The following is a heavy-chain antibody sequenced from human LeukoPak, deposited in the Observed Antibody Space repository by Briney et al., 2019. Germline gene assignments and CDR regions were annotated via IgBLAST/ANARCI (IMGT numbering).Heavy chain of an antibody. CDR2: IYYSGST. J-gene: IGHJ2*01. V-gene: IGHV4-59*01. CDR1: GGSISSYY. CDR3: ARAMLAAHFDL. Sequence: SETLSLTCTVSGGSISSYYWSWIRQPPGKGLEWIGYIYYSGSTNYNTSLKSRVTISVDTSKNQFSLKLSSVTAADTAVYYCARAMLAAHFDLWGRGTLVTVSS. D-gene: IGHD3-10*02.